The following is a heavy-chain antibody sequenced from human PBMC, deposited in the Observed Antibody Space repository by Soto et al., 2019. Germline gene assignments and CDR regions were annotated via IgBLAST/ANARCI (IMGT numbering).Heavy chain of an antibody. CDR3: AGVASGSTWDYFDY. J-gene: IGHJ4*02. D-gene: IGHD3-10*01. Sequence: QVHLVQSGAEVRKPGSSVRVSCKASGDTFTKYAISWLRQAPGQGLEWMGGIVPVFGRVTYAQRFQDRVSIIADKSTATSYLVLTSLTADDTAVYYCAGVASGSTWDYFDYWGQGTLVTVSS. CDR1: GDTFTKYA. V-gene: IGHV1-69*06. CDR2: IVPVFGRV.